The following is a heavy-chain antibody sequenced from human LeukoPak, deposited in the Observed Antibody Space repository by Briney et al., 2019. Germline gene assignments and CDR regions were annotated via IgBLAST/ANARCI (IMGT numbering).Heavy chain of an antibody. D-gene: IGHD3-9*01. V-gene: IGHV3-30*18. J-gene: IGHJ4*02. CDR1: GFTFSSYG. CDR3: AKGGGAKLVTKRAFDY. CDR2: ISYDGSNK. Sequence: PGGSLRLSCAASGFTFSSYGMHWVRQAPGKGLEWVAVISYDGSNKYYADSVKGRFTISRDNSKNTLYLQMNSLRAEDTAVYYCAKGGGAKLVTKRAFDYWGQGTLVTVSS.